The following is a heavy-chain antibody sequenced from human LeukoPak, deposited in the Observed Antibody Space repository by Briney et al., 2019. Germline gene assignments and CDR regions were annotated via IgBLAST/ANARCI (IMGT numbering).Heavy chain of an antibody. CDR3: ARDVSYYYYYMDV. V-gene: IGHV3-48*04. CDR1: GFTFSSYA. J-gene: IGHJ6*03. CDR2: ISSSGSTI. Sequence: GGSLRLSCAASGFTFSSYAMSWVRQAPGKGLEWVSYISSSGSTIYYADSVKGRFTISRDNAKNSLYLQMNSLRAEDTAVYYCARDVSYYYYYMDVWGKGTTVTVSS.